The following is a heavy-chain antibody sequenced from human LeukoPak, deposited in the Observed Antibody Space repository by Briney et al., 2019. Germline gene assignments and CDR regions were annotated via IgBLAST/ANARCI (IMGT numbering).Heavy chain of an antibody. D-gene: IGHD4-17*01. J-gene: IGHJ4*02. V-gene: IGHV3-30*18. CDR3: AKDPSTVTTWVPDY. CDR1: GFTFSSYG. CDR2: ISYDGSNK. Sequence: PGGSLRLSCAASGFTFSSYGMHWVRQAPGKGLEWAAVISYDGSNKYYADSVKGRFTISRDNSKNTLYLQMNSLRAEDTAVYYCAKDPSTVTTWVPDYWGQGTLVTVSS.